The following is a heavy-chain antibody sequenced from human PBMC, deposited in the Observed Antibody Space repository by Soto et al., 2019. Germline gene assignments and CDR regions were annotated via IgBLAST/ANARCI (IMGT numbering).Heavy chain of an antibody. CDR1: GFSINTYY. V-gene: IGHV3-7*01. D-gene: IGHD2-15*01. J-gene: IGHJ4*02. CDR2: INPEGNAK. CDR3: AAWDISSF. Sequence: PGGSLRLSCSGFGFSINTYYMNWIRQTPGKGLEWVANINPEGNAKTYVDPVTGRFIVSRDNTRNSLDLQMNSLRVEDSAVYFCAAWDISSFWGQGIGVTVSS.